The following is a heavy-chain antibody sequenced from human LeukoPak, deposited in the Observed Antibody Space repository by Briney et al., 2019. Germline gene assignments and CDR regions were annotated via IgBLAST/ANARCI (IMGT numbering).Heavy chain of an antibody. CDR2: ISSSSSSI. D-gene: IGHD3-22*01. CDR1: GFTFSSYS. CDR3: ARGYYEGAFDQ. Sequence: GGSLRLSCAASGFTFSSYSMNWVRQAPGKGLEWVSSISSSSSSIYYADSVKGRFTISRDNAKNSLYLQMNYLRAEDTAVYYCARGYYEGAFDQWGQGTLVTVSS. J-gene: IGHJ4*02. V-gene: IGHV3-21*01.